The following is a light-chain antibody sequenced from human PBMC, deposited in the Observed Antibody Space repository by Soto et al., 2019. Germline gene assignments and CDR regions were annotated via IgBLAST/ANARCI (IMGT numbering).Light chain of an antibody. CDR2: DVS. CDR3: SSYTTSNTVV. V-gene: IGLV2-14*01. Sequence: QSVLTQPASVSGTPGQSITISCTGTSSDVGEYNYVSWYQQHPGKAPKLMIYDVSNRPSGVSDRFSGSKSGNTASLSISGLQAEDEADYYCSSYTTSNTVVFGGGTKVTVL. CDR1: SSDVGEYNY. J-gene: IGLJ2*01.